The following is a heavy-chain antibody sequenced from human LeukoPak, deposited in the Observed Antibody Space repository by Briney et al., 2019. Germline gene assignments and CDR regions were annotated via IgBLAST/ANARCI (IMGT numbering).Heavy chain of an antibody. CDR1: GGSISSGDYY. CDR2: IYYSGST. D-gene: IGHD6-19*01. J-gene: IGHJ4*02. CDR3: ASTPLREAVAGSFDY. Sequence: SETLSLTCTVSGGSISSGDYYWSWIRQPPGKGLEWIGYIYYSGSTYYNPSLKSRVTISVDTSKNQFSLKLSSVTAADTAVYYCASTPLREAVAGSFDYWGQGTLVTVSS. V-gene: IGHV4-30-4*02.